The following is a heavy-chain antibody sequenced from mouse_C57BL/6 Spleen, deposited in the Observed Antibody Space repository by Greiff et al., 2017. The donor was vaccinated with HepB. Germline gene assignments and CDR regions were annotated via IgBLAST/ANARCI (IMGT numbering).Heavy chain of an antibody. CDR1: GFTFSDYY. CDR2: INYDGSST. CDR3: AGDSDWGFAY. J-gene: IGHJ3*01. Sequence: EVKLVESEGGLVQPGSSMKLSCTASGFTFSDYYMAWVRQVPEKGLEWVANINYDGSSTYYLDPLKSRFIISRDNAKNILYLQLSSLKSEDTATCYCAGDSDWGFAYWGQGTLVTVSA. V-gene: IGHV5-16*01. D-gene: IGHD4-1*01.